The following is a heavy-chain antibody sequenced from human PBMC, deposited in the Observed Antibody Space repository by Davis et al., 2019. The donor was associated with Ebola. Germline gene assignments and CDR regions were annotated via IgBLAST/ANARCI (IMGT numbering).Heavy chain of an antibody. J-gene: IGHJ4*02. D-gene: IGHD3-10*01. CDR2: INSDGSST. CDR3: ARDGENYSDLDY. Sequence: GESLKISCAASGFTFSSYWMHWVRQAPGKGLVWVSRINSDGSSTSYADSVKGRFTISRDNAKNTLYLQMNSLRAEDTAVYYCARDGENYSDLDYWGQGILVTVSS. CDR1: GFTFSSYW. V-gene: IGHV3-74*01.